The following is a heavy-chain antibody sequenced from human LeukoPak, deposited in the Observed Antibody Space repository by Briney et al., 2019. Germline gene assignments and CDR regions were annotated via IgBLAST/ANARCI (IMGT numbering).Heavy chain of an antibody. CDR3: ARGYYGSGSYYNVRYYYYYYMDV. CDR1: GGSISSSNW. CDR2: IYHSGST. J-gene: IGHJ6*03. Sequence: SETLSLTCAVSGGSISSSNWWSWVRQPPGKGLEWIGEIYHSGSTNYNPSLKSRVTISVDKSKNQFSLKLSSVTAADTAVYCCARGYYGSGSYYNVRYYYYYYMDVWGKGTTVTVSS. D-gene: IGHD3-10*01. V-gene: IGHV4-4*01.